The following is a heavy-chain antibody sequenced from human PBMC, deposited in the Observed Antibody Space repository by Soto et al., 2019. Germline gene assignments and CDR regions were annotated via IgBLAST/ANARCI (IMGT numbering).Heavy chain of an antibody. D-gene: IGHD3-10*01. CDR3: ARGSAGSGSYEDWFDP. CDR1: GGSISSSKW. V-gene: IGHV4-4*03. CDR2: IYHSGST. J-gene: IGHJ5*02. Sequence: PETLSLTCAVFGGSISSSKWWRWVRQPPGKGLEWNGEIYHSGSTNYNPSLKSRVTISVNKSKNQFSLKLSSVTAADTAVYYCARGSAGSGSYEDWFDPWGQGTLVTVSS.